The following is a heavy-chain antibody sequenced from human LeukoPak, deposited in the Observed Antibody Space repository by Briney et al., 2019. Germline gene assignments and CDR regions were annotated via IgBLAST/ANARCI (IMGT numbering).Heavy chain of an antibody. CDR2: MNLNHGGT. V-gene: IGHV1-2*02. CDR1: GYTFNAYY. D-gene: IGHD3-3*01. J-gene: IGHJ5*02. CDR3: ARSVYDFWSGYYTDRYNWFDP. Sequence: ASVKVSCKASGYTFNAYYIHWERKPPGPGQEWMGWMNLNHGGTNSAQKFQGRVTMTRDTSISTAYMELSRLRSDDTAVYYCARSVYDFWSGYYTDRYNWFDPWGQGTLVTVSS.